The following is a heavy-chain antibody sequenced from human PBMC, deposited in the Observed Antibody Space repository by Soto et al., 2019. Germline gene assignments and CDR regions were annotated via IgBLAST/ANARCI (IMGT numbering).Heavy chain of an antibody. CDR3: ARWGTTGGLDV. J-gene: IGHJ5*02. CDR2: TSYDGSNN. V-gene: IGHV3-33*05. D-gene: IGHD3-16*01. CDR1: GFTFRSYV. Sequence: QVQLVESGGGVVQPGTSLRLSCVGSGFTFRSYVIHWVRQAPGKGLEWVALTSYDGSNNFYGDSVKGRFTISRHNSRNTVELQMDSLRCEDTALYSCARWGTTGGLDVWGQGTLVSVSS.